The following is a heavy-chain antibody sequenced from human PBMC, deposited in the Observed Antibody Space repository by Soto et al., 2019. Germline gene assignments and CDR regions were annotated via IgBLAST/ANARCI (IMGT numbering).Heavy chain of an antibody. CDR2: ISYDGSNK. Sequence: QVQLVESGGGVVQPGRSLRLSCAASGFTFSHYGIHCVRQAPGKGLEWLAVISYDGSNKHYADSVQGRFTVSSDNSKHTLYRQMNGVRANETAVYFCARESGKYQGPIDYWGQGTRVTVSS. CDR1: GFTFSHYG. D-gene: IGHD2-2*01. V-gene: IGHV3-30*03. J-gene: IGHJ4*02. CDR3: ARESGKYQGPIDY.